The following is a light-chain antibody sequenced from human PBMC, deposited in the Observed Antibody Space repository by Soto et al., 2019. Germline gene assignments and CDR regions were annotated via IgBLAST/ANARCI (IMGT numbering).Light chain of an antibody. CDR1: VLAKKY. J-gene: IGLJ2*01. Sequence: ELTQPSSVSVSPGQTARITCSGDVLAKKYARWFQQKPGQAPVLVIYKDSERPSGIPERFSGSSSGTTVTLTISGAQVEDEADYYCYSAADNKGVFGGGTKVTVL. CDR3: YSAADNKGV. V-gene: IGLV3-27*01. CDR2: KDS.